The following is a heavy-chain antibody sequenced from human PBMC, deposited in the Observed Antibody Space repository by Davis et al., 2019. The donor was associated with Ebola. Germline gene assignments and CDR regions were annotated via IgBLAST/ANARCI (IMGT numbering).Heavy chain of an antibody. CDR2: ISYDGSYK. V-gene: IGHV3-30*04. D-gene: IGHD2-2*02. CDR3: ARTARYCSGIRRYTGTFDY. J-gene: IGHJ4*02. Sequence: GESLKISCAASGFSFSNYAMHWVRQVPGKGLEWLTIISYDGSYKYHADSVKGRFTISRDNSKNTLYLQMNSLRTEDTAVYYCARTARYCSGIRRYTGTFDYWGQGTLLTVSS. CDR1: GFSFSNYA.